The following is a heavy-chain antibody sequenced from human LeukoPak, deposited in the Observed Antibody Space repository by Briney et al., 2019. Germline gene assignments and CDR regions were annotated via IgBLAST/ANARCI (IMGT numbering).Heavy chain of an antibody. CDR2: ISSGSSTI. CDR3: ARDLSSSSTAYLQH. Sequence: GGSLRLSCAASGFTFSGYSMTWVRQAPGRGLEWVSYISSGSSTISYADSVKGRFTISRDNAKNSLYLQMNSLRAEDTAVYYCARDLSSSSTAYLQHWGQGTLVTVSS. V-gene: IGHV3-48*04. CDR1: GFTFSGYS. D-gene: IGHD6-6*01. J-gene: IGHJ1*01.